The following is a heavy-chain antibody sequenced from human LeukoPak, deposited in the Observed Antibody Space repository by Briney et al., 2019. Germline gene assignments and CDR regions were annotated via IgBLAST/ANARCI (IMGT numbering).Heavy chain of an antibody. V-gene: IGHV1-69*05. CDR1: RFTFSSYA. CDR2: IIPIFGTA. D-gene: IGHD6-13*01. Sequence: GGSLRLSCAASRFTFSSYAMSWVRQAPGQGLEWMGGIIPIFGTANYAQKFQGRVTITTDESTSTAYMELSSLRSEDTAVYYCARGGIAASYYFDYWGQGTLVTVSS. J-gene: IGHJ4*02. CDR3: ARGGIAASYYFDY.